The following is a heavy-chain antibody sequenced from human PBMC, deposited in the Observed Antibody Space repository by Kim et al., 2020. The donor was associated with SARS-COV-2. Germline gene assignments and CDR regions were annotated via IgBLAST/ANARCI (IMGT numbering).Heavy chain of an antibody. CDR2: GK. V-gene: IGHV1-2*02. D-gene: IGHD3-16*01. Sequence: GKNYAQKFQGRVTMTRDTSISTAYMELSRLRSDDTAVYYCARVSRYYMDVWGKGTTVTVSS. CDR3: ARVSRYYMDV. J-gene: IGHJ6*03.